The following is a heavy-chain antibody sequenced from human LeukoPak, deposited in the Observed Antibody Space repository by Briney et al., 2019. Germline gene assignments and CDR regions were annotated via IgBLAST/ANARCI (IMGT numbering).Heavy chain of an antibody. D-gene: IGHD3-10*01. CDR1: GFTFSSYA. CDR2: ISGSGGST. J-gene: IGHJ4*02. V-gene: IGHV3-23*01. CDR3: AKRLGGSGSYSSY. Sequence: GGTLRLSCAASGFTFSSYAMSWVRQAPGKGLEWVSAISGSGGSTYYADSVKGRFTISRDNSKNTLYLQMNSLRAEDTAVYYCAKRLGGSGSYSSYWGQGTLVTVSS.